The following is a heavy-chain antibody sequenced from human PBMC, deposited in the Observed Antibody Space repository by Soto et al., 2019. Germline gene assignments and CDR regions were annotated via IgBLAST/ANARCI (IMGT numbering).Heavy chain of an antibody. J-gene: IGHJ4*02. CDR2: IYYSGST. CDR1: GGSISSGDYY. V-gene: IGHV4-30-4*01. D-gene: IGHD4-4*01. CDR3: ARLVYINYVGYYFDY. Sequence: ASETLSLTCTVSGGSISSGDYYWSWIRQPPGKGLEWIGYIYYSGSTYYNPSLKSRVTISVDTSKNQFSLKLSSVTAADTAVYYCARLVYINYVGYYFDYWGQGTLVTVSS.